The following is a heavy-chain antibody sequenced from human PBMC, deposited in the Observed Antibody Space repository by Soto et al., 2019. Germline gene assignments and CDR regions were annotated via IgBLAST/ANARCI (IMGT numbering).Heavy chain of an antibody. D-gene: IGHD2-2*01. CDR1: GGSISSYY. Sequence: PSETLSLTCTVSGGSISSYYWSWIRQPPGKGLEWIGYIYYSGSTNYNPSLKSRVTISVDTSKNQFSLKLSSVTAADTAVYYCAGTRDDCSSTSCHDAFDIWGQGTMVTVSS. CDR2: IYYSGST. J-gene: IGHJ3*02. V-gene: IGHV4-59*08. CDR3: AGTRDDCSSTSCHDAFDI.